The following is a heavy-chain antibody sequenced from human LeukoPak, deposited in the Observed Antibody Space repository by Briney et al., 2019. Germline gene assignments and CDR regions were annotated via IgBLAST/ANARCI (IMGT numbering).Heavy chain of an antibody. J-gene: IGHJ4*02. Sequence: SQTLSLTCTVSGGSISSGDYYWSWIRQPPGKGLEWIGNIYHSGTTYYNPSLKSRVTISIDTSKNQFSLKLSSVTSADTAVYYRARHYGSGTYYKVLRLDSWGQGTLGTVSS. CDR3: ARHYGSGTYYKVLRLDS. V-gene: IGHV4-30-4*01. CDR2: IYHSGTT. CDR1: GGSISSGDYY. D-gene: IGHD3-10*01.